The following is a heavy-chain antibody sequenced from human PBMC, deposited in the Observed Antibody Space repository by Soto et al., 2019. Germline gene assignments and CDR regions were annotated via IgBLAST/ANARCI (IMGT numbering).Heavy chain of an antibody. Sequence: QVPLVQSGAEVKKPGSSVKVSCKTSGGSQATSWVRQAPGHGPEWLGGIIGVFPTTNKAEKFEGRVTITADKSTGTAYMELSSLTSVDTAAYYCATVGPPLSGAFTYGYEGPFDYWGQGILVIVSS. V-gene: IGHV1-69*06. J-gene: IGHJ4*02. D-gene: IGHD5-18*01. CDR2: IIGVFPTT. CDR3: ATVGPPLSGAFTYGYEGPFDY. CDR1: GGSQA.